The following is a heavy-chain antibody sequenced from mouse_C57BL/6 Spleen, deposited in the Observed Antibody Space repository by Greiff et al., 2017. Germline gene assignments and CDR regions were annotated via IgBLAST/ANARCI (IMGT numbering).Heavy chain of an antibody. J-gene: IGHJ2*01. D-gene: IGHD4-1*01. CDR2: ISSGGSYT. V-gene: IGHV5-6*01. CDR1: GFTFSSYG. Sequence: VQLKQSGGDLVKPGGSLKLSCAASGFTFSSYGMSWVRQTPDKRLEWVATISSGGSYTYYPDSVKGRFTISRDNAKNTLYLQMSSLKSEDTAMYYCAREGTGEYYFDYWGQGTTLTVSS. CDR3: AREGTGEYYFDY.